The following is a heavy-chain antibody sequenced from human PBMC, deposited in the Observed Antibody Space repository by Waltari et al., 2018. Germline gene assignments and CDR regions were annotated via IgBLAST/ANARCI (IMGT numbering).Heavy chain of an antibody. CDR1: GGTFISYP. D-gene: IGHD1-26*01. J-gene: IGHJ4*02. Sequence: QVQLVHSGAAVTEPGSSVTVPFNASGGTFISYPLRWVRQAPGQGLEWMGGIIPIFGTANYAQKFKGRVTITEDESTSTAYMELSSLRSEDTAVYYCASGSYSGLDYWGQGTLVTVSS. CDR2: IIPIFGTA. V-gene: IGHV1-69*01. CDR3: ASGSYSGLDY.